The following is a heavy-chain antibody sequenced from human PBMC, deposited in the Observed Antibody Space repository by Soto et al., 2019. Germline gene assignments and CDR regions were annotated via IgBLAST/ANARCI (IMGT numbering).Heavy chain of an antibody. CDR2: ISAYNGNT. CDR1: GYTFTSYR. V-gene: IGHV1-18*01. Sequence: GASVKVSCKASGYTFTSYRISWVRQAPGQGLEWMGWISAYNGNTNYAQKLQGRVTMTTDTSTSTAYMELRSLRSDDTAVYYCAREVDSSGWSIFDYWGQGTLVTVSS. CDR3: AREVDSSGWSIFDY. D-gene: IGHD6-19*01. J-gene: IGHJ4*02.